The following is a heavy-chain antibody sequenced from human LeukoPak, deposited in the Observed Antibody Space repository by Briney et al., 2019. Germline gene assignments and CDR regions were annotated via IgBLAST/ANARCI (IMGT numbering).Heavy chain of an antibody. CDR3: VRDPSGDSSGYPFDY. CDR1: GYTFTGYY. J-gene: IGHJ4*02. V-gene: IGHV1-2*02. Sequence: ASVKVSCKASGYTFTGYYMQWVRQAPGQGLEWMGWINPDSGATNYAQKFQGRVTLTRDTSISTAYMELSRLRSDDTAVYYCVRDPSGDSSGYPFDYWGQGTLVTVSS. CDR2: INPDSGAT. D-gene: IGHD3-22*01.